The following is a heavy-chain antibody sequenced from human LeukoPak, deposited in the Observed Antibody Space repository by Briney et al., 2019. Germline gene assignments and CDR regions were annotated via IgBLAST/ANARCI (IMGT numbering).Heavy chain of an antibody. CDR2: IWYDGSNK. D-gene: IGHD2-21*02. V-gene: IGHV3-33*08. CDR1: GFTFSSYG. J-gene: IGHJ4*02. Sequence: GRSLRLSCAASGFTFSSYGMHWVRQAPGKGLEWVAVIWYDGSNKYYADSVKGRFTTSRDNSKNTLYLQMNSLRAEDTAVYYCARDRYCGGDCYSGQDYWGQGTLVTVSS. CDR3: ARDRYCGGDCYSGQDY.